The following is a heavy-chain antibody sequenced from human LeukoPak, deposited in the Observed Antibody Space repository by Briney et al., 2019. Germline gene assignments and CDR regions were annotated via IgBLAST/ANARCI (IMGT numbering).Heavy chain of an antibody. V-gene: IGHV3-11*01. CDR1: GFTFSDYY. Sequence: AGGSLRLSCAASGFTFSDYYMSWIRQAPGKGLEWVSYISSSGSTIYYADSVKGRFTISRDNAKNSLFLQMNSLRAEDTAVYYCARVLRYCSGGNCYSGGLGYMDVWGKGTTVTISS. CDR2: ISSSGSTI. J-gene: IGHJ6*03. CDR3: ARVLRYCSGGNCYSGGLGYMDV. D-gene: IGHD2-15*01.